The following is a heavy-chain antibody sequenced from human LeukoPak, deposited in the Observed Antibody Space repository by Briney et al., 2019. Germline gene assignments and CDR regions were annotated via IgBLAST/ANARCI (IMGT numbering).Heavy chain of an antibody. Sequence: ASVKVSCKASGGTFSSYAISWVRRAPGQGLEWMGGIIPIFGTANYAQKFQGRVTITTDESTSTAYMELSSLRSEDTAVYYCARGMITFGGVIPSYYMDVWGKGTTVTVSS. J-gene: IGHJ6*03. CDR3: ARGMITFGGVIPSYYMDV. V-gene: IGHV1-69*05. D-gene: IGHD3-16*02. CDR1: GGTFSSYA. CDR2: IIPIFGTA.